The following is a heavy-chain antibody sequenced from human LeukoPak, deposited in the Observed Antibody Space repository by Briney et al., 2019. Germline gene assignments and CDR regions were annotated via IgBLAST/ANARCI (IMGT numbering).Heavy chain of an antibody. CDR3: VKRQGPGSGGYYGMDV. CDR2: ISSNGGST. CDR1: GFTFSSYA. V-gene: IGHV3-64D*06. J-gene: IGHJ6*04. Sequence: GGSLRLSCSASGFTFSSYAMPWVRQAPGKGLEYVSAISSNGGSTYYADSVKGRFTISRDNSKNTLYLQMSSLRAEDTAVYYCVKRQGPGSGGYYGMDVWGKGTTVTVSS. D-gene: IGHD3-10*01.